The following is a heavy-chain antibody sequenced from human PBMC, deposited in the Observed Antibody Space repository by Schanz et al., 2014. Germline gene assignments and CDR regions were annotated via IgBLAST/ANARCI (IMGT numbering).Heavy chain of an antibody. D-gene: IGHD2-15*01. CDR1: GFTFSRFG. V-gene: IGHV3-33*01. CDR3: ARDAVALVPEYFMDV. CDR2: VWSDGNTK. Sequence: QVQLVESGGGVVRPGRSLRLSCATSGFTFSRFGMHWVRQAPGKGPEWVALVWSDGNTKYYVDSVKGRFTISRDNSMNTLHLQMDGLRVEDTAVYYCARDAVALVPEYFMDVWGKGTPVTVFS. J-gene: IGHJ6*03.